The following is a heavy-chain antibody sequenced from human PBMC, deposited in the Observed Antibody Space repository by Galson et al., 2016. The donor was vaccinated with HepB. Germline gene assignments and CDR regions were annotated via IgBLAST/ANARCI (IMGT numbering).Heavy chain of an antibody. D-gene: IGHD6-13*01. CDR3: ARAWSSWYVNQHYYYGMDV. CDR2: IIPIFGTA. V-gene: IGHV1-69*13. CDR1: GGTFSSYA. J-gene: IGHJ6*02. Sequence: SVKVSCKASGGTFSSYAISWVRQAPGQGLEWMGGIIPIFGTANYAQRFQGRVTITADESTSTAHMELSSLRSEDTAVYYCARAWSSWYVNQHYYYGMDVWGQGTTVTVSS.